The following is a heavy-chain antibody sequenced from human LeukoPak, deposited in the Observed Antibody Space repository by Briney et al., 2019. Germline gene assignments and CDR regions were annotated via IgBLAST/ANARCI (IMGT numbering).Heavy chain of an antibody. CDR1: GYSFNAYW. Sequence: GESLKISCKGSGYSFNAYWIAWVRQMPGKGLEWMGIIYPDDSDTRYSPSFQGQVTISADKSVRTAYLQWSSLKASDTAMYYCARPNITSYYDSRGYDAFDVWGQGTMATVSS. CDR2: IYPDDSDT. V-gene: IGHV5-51*01. D-gene: IGHD3-22*01. J-gene: IGHJ3*01. CDR3: ARPNITSYYDSRGYDAFDV.